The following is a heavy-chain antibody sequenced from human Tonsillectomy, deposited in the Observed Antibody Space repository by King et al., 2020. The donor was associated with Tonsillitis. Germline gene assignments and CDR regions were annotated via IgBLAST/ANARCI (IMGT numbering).Heavy chain of an antibody. Sequence: QLVQSGAEVKKPGSSVKVSCKASGGTFSSYAISWVRQAPGQGLEWMGRIIPILGIANYAQKFQGRVTITADKSTSTAYMELSSLRSEDTAVYYCARDRQVRTIIAVAGYYYYYMDVWGKGTTVTVSS. D-gene: IGHD6-19*01. CDR1: GGTFSSYA. CDR2: IIPILGIA. CDR3: ARDRQVRTIIAVAGYYYYYMDV. V-gene: IGHV1-69*04. J-gene: IGHJ6*03.